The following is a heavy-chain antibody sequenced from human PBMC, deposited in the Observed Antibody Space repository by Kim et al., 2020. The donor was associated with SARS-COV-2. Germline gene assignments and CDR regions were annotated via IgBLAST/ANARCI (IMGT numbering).Heavy chain of an antibody. CDR2: IYPGDSDT. Sequence: GESLKISCKGSGYGFTTYWIGWVRQMPGKGLEWMGLIYPGDSDTRYSPSFQGQVTISADKSISTAYLQWSSLKASDTAMYYCARRGVVVTAPCGFDMWGQGTMVTVSS. J-gene: IGHJ3*02. CDR3: ARRGVVVTAPCGFDM. D-gene: IGHD2-21*02. V-gene: IGHV5-51*01. CDR1: GYGFTTYW.